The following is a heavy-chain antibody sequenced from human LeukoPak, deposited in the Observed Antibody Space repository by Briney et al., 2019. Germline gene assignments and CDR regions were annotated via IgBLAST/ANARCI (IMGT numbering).Heavy chain of an antibody. D-gene: IGHD1-1*01. Sequence: ASVKVSCKVSGYTLTELSMHWVRQAPGKGLEWMGGFDPEDGETIYAQKFQGRVTMTEDTSTDTAYMELSSLRSEDTAVYYCATGARRNDRFDYWGQGTLVTVSS. CDR2: FDPEDGET. CDR3: ATGARRNDRFDY. CDR1: GYTLTELS. V-gene: IGHV1-24*01. J-gene: IGHJ4*02.